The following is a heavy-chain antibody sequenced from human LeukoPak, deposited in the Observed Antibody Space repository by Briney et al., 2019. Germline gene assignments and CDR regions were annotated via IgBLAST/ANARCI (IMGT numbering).Heavy chain of an antibody. Sequence: SETLSLTCTVSGGSISSYYWSWIRQPAGKGLEWIGYIYYSGSTNYNPSLKSRVTISVDTSKNQFSLKLSSVTAADTAVYYCARDPVGSSRFDYWGQGTLVTVSS. V-gene: IGHV4-59*01. CDR1: GGSISSYY. J-gene: IGHJ4*02. CDR2: IYYSGST. CDR3: ARDPVGSSRFDY. D-gene: IGHD6-6*01.